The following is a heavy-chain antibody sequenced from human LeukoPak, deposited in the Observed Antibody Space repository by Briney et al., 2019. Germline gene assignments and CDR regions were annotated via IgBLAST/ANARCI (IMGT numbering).Heavy chain of an antibody. V-gene: IGHV3-48*03. Sequence: GGSLRLSCAASGFTLRSYELNWVRQAPGKGLEWVSYISDIGTTQHYADSVKGRFIISRDNAKNSLYLQMNSLTAADTAVYYCARDRSKVTAYDDALDIWGQGTMVIVSS. CDR3: ARDRSKVTAYDDALDI. D-gene: IGHD2-21*02. CDR2: ISDIGTTQ. J-gene: IGHJ3*02. CDR1: GFTLRSYE.